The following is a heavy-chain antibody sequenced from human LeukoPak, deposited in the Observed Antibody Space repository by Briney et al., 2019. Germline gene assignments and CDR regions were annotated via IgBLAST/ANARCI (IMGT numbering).Heavy chain of an antibody. CDR2: XXXDGSNK. Sequence: TGGSLRLSCAASGFTFSSYGMHXVRQAPGKGLEXXXXXXXDGSNKYYADSVKGRFTISRDNSKNTLYLQMNSLRAEDTAVYYCARDRVPYSSSWFNFDYWGQGTLVTVSS. J-gene: IGHJ4*02. V-gene: IGHV3-33*08. CDR1: GFTFSSYG. D-gene: IGHD6-13*01. CDR3: ARDRVPYSSSWFNFDY.